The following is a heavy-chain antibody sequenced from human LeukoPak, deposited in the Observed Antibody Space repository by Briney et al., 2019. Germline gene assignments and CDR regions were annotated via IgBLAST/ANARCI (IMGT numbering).Heavy chain of an antibody. J-gene: IGHJ4*02. Sequence: KVGESLKISCKGSGYSFTSYWIGWVRQMPGKGLEWMGIIYPGDSDTRYSPSLQGQVTISADKSISTAYLQWSSLKASDTAMYYCARTMPEYDSSSYYSGSFDYWGQGTLVTVSS. D-gene: IGHD3-22*01. CDR2: IYPGDSDT. CDR1: GYSFTSYW. CDR3: ARTMPEYDSSSYYSGSFDY. V-gene: IGHV5-51*01.